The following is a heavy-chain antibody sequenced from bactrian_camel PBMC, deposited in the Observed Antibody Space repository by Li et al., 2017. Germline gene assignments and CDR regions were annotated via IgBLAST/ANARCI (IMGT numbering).Heavy chain of an antibody. D-gene: IGHD5*01. CDR2: IDSDDRA. V-gene: IGHV3S10*01. Sequence: DVQLVESGGGLVQPGGSLRLSCAAYGFTFSSYAMNWLRQSAPGKKREGVAVIDSDDRAKYADSVNGRFAISRDNAKNTLYLQMDSLKVEDSAMYYCAADYRPSFTVGVADILSFAYTGKGTQVTVS. CDR1: GFTFSSYA. J-gene: IGHJ4*01.